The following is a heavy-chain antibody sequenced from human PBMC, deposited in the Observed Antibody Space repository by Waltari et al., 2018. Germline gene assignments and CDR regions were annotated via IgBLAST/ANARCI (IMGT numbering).Heavy chain of an antibody. Sequence: EALLLESGGGLGQSGGSLALSCTTSGFTFRSYAMNWIRQAPGKGLEWVSGVSGNGGVTKYADSVEGRFSISRDNAKNTLFLQMSGLKDEDTAIYYCAKIAGYCSKEVCSKAMDVWGQGTAVTVAS. J-gene: IGHJ6*02. CDR1: GFTFRSYA. D-gene: IGHD2-15*01. CDR2: VSGNGGVT. CDR3: AKIAGYCSKEVCSKAMDV. V-gene: IGHV3-23*01.